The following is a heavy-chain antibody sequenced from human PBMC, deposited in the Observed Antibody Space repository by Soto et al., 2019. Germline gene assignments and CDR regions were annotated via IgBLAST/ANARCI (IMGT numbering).Heavy chain of an antibody. CDR1: GFIVTTYR. CDR3: ARVFPIYDFWSGYPPYYYYGMDV. CDR2: INSDGSST. Sequence: EGSLRLSCAASGFIVTTYRMSWVRQAPGKGLVWVSRINSDGSSTSYADSVKGRVTISRDNAKNTLYLQLNSLRAEDTAVYDCARVFPIYDFWSGYPPYYYYGMDVWGQGTTVTVSS. D-gene: IGHD3-3*01. J-gene: IGHJ6*02. V-gene: IGHV3-74*01.